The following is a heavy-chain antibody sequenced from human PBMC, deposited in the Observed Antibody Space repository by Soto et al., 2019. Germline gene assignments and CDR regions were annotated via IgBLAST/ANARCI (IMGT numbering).Heavy chain of an antibody. CDR3: ARGRSSTSPYPIGY. J-gene: IGHJ4*02. Sequence: QVQLQESGPGLVKPSQTLSLTCTVSGGSISSGGYYWSWIRQHPGKGLEWIGYIYYSGSTYYNPSLKSRVTISVDPYKNQFSLKLSSVTAADTAVYYCARGRSSTSPYPIGYWGQGTLVTVSS. V-gene: IGHV4-31*03. CDR1: GGSISSGGYY. CDR2: IYYSGST. D-gene: IGHD2-2*01.